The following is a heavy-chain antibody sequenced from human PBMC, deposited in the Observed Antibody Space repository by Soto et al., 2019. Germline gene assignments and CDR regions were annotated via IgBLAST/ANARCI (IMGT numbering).Heavy chain of an antibody. D-gene: IGHD5-12*01. CDR3: ARDLEMATITPFGY. V-gene: IGHV3-7*03. CDR1: GFTFSSYW. CDR2: IKQDGSEK. Sequence: GGSLRLSCAASGFTFSSYWMSWVRQAPGKGLEWVANIKQDGSEKYYVDSVKGRFTISRDNAKNSLYLQMNSLRAEDTAVYYCARDLEMATITPFGYWGQGTLVTVSS. J-gene: IGHJ4*02.